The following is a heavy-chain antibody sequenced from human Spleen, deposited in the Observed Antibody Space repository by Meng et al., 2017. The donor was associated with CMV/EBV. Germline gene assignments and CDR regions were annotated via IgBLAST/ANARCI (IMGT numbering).Heavy chain of an antibody. CDR3: ARDYEGLGDV. CDR2: ISSSRSYI. J-gene: IGHJ6*02. V-gene: IGHV3-21*01. CDR1: GFTFSDHY. Sequence: GESLKISCAASGFTFSDHYMDWVRQAPGKGLEWVSSISSSRSYIYYADSVKGRFTISRDNAKNSLYLQMNSLRVEDTAVYYCARDYEGLGDVWGQGTTVTVSS. D-gene: IGHD3-3*01.